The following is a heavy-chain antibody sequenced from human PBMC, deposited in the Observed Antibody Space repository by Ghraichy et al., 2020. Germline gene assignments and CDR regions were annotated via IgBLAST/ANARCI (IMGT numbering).Heavy chain of an antibody. D-gene: IGHD5-18*01. Sequence: SETLSLTFTVSSGSVSNGDHYWSWIRQPPGKALEWIVPLYDIGSTIYNPSLRSRVSISVDTSKNQFSLKLNFVGAADTDIYYCARGRGYGYGIDYWGQGILVTVSS. CDR3: ARGRGYGYGIDY. CDR2: LYDIGST. J-gene: IGHJ4*02. V-gene: IGHV4-61*08. CDR1: SGSVSNGDHY.